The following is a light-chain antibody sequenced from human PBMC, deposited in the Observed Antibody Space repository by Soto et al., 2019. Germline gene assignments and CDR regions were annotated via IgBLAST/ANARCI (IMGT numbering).Light chain of an antibody. J-gene: IGKJ1*01. V-gene: IGKV1-5*01. CDR3: QQYNSYWT. CDR2: DAY. Sequence: DIQMTQYPSTLSASVGDRVTITCRASQSISSWLAWYQQKPGKAPKLLIYDAYSLESGVPSRFSGSGSGTEFTLTISSLQADYFATYYCQQYNSYWTFGQGTKVEIK. CDR1: QSISSW.